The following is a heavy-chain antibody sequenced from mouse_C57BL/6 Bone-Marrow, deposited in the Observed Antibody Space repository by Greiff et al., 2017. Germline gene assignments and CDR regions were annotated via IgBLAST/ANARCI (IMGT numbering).Heavy chain of an antibody. J-gene: IGHJ1*03. CDR1: GYAFSSSW. V-gene: IGHV1-82*01. Sequence: VKLLESGPELVKPGASVKISCKASGYAFSSSWMNWVKQRPGKGLEWIGRIYPGDGDTNYNGKFKGKATLTADKSSSTAYMQLSSLTSEDSAVYFCAQYFDVWGTGTTVTVSS. CDR3: AQYFDV. CDR2: IYPGDGDT.